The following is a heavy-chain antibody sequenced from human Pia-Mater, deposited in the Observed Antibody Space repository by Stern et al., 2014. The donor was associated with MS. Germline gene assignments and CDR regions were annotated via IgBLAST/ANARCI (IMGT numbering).Heavy chain of an antibody. CDR2: IIPIFATT. J-gene: IGHJ6*02. D-gene: IGHD4-11*01. Sequence: VQLVESGAEVKKPGSSVKVSCKASGGTFSTEAISWVRRAPGQGLEWMGGIIPIFATTKYAQKFQGRVTLTADESTSTAYLELSSLRSDDTAVYYCARDLSGTITIFYDYGMDVWGQGTTVTVSS. V-gene: IGHV1-69*01. CDR3: ARDLSGTITIFYDYGMDV. CDR1: GGTFSTEA.